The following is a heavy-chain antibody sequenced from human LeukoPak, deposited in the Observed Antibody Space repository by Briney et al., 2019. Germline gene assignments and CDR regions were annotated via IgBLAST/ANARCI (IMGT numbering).Heavy chain of an antibody. CDR2: IYYSGST. J-gene: IGHJ4*02. Sequence: SETLSLTCTVSGGSVSSGSYYWSWIRQPPGKGLEWIGYIYYSGSTNYNPSLKSRVTISVDTSKNQFSLKLSSVTAADTAVYYCARGDYETHGYQTRWGQGTLVTVSS. D-gene: IGHD3-22*01. V-gene: IGHV4-61*01. CDR3: ARGDYETHGYQTR. CDR1: GGSVSSGSYY.